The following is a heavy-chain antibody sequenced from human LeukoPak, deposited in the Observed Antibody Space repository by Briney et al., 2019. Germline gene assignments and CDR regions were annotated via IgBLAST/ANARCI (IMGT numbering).Heavy chain of an antibody. V-gene: IGHV3-23*01. CDR2: ISGSGGST. J-gene: IGHJ6*02. CDR3: VHLVFPYYYYGMDV. CDR1: GFTFSSYA. Sequence: GGSLRLSCAASGFTFSSYAMSWVRQAPGKGLEWVSAISGSGGSTYYADSVKGRFTISRDNSKNTLYLQMSSLRAEDTAVYYCVHLVFPYYYYGMDVWGQGTTVTVSS. D-gene: IGHD2/OR15-2a*01.